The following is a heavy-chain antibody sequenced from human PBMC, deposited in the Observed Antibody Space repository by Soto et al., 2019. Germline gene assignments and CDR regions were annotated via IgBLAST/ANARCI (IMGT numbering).Heavy chain of an antibody. J-gene: IGHJ4*02. CDR1: GFTFSSYG. V-gene: IGHV3-33*01. CDR3: ARIIAAAGPFDY. Sequence: QVQLVESGGGVVQPGRALRLSCAASGFTFSSYGMHWVRQAPGKGLAWVAVIWYDGSNKYYADSVKGRFTIARDNSKNTLYLQMNSLRAEDTAVYYCARIIAAAGPFDYWGQGNLVTVSS. D-gene: IGHD6-13*01. CDR2: IWYDGSNK.